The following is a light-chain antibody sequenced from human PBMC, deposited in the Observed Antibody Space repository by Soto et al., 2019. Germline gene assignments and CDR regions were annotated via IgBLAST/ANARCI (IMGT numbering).Light chain of an antibody. Sequence: VLTQPPSVSGAPGQRVTISCTGSSSNIGAGYDVHWYQQLPGTAPKLLIYGNSNRPSGVPDRFSGSKSGTSASLAITGLQAEDEADYYCQSYDSSLSGYVFGIGTKLTVL. CDR2: GNS. V-gene: IGLV1-40*01. J-gene: IGLJ1*01. CDR1: SSNIGAGYD. CDR3: QSYDSSLSGYV.